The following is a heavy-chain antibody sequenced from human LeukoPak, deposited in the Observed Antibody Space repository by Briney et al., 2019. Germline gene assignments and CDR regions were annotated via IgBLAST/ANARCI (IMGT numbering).Heavy chain of an antibody. CDR1: GFTFSSYG. D-gene: IGHD6-6*01. CDR2: FDPEDGET. V-gene: IGHV1-24*01. Sequence: AGGSLRLSCAASGFTFSSYGMHWVRQAPGKGLEWMGGFDPEDGETIYAQKFQGRVTMTEDTSTDTAYMELSSLRSEDTAVYYCATDSSGPPNYGMDVWGQGTTVTVSS. J-gene: IGHJ6*02. CDR3: ATDSSGPPNYGMDV.